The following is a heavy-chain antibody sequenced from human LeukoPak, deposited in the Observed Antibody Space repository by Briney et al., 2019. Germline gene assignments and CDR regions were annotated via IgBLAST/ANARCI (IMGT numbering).Heavy chain of an antibody. CDR3: ARVGGYDSSGYCDY. V-gene: IGHV4-34*01. J-gene: IGHJ4*02. CDR2: INHSGST. D-gene: IGHD3-22*01. Sequence: SETLSLTCAVYGGSFSGYYWSWIRQPPGKGLEWIGEINHSGSTNYNPSLKSRVTISVDTSKNQFSLKLSSVTAADTAVYYCARVGGYDSSGYCDYWGQGTLVTASS. CDR1: GGSFSGYY.